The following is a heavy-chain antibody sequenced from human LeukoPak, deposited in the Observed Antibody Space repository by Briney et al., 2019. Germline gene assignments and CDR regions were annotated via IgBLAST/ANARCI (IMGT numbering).Heavy chain of an antibody. V-gene: IGHV3-48*03. CDR3: AELGITMIGGV. CDR1: GFTFSRYN. D-gene: IGHD3-10*02. Sequence: GGSLRLSCAASGFTFSRYNMNWVRQAPGKVLEWVSYISSSGSTIYYADSVKGRFTISRDNDKNSLYLQMNSLRAEDTAVYYCAELGITMIGGVWGKGTTVTISS. CDR2: ISSSGSTI. J-gene: IGHJ6*04.